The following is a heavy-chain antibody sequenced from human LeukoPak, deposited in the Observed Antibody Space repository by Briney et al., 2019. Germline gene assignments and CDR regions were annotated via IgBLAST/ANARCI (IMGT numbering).Heavy chain of an antibody. D-gene: IGHD3-10*01. CDR1: GGSINSSAYF. Sequence: SETLSLTCTVSGGSINSSAYFWGWIRQPPGKGLEWIASVFYNGPTYYDPSLKSRVTISVDTSKNQFSLNLTSVTAADTAMYYCARLTRRGSGSRSYYSYWGQGTLVTVSS. CDR2: VFYNGPT. J-gene: IGHJ4*02. V-gene: IGHV4-39*01. CDR3: ARLTRRGSGSRSYYSY.